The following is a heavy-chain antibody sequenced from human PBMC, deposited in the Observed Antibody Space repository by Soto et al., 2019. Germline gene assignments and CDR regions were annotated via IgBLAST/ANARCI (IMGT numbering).Heavy chain of an antibody. V-gene: IGHV4-39*01. Sequence: SETLSLTCTVSGGSISSSSYYWGWIRQPPGKGLEWIGSIYYSGSTYYNPSLKSRVTISVDTSKNQFSLKLSSVTAADTAVYYCASGMTDYDILTGYAFDYWGQGTLVTVSS. CDR2: IYYSGST. CDR3: ASGMTDYDILTGYAFDY. J-gene: IGHJ4*02. D-gene: IGHD3-9*01. CDR1: GGSISSSSYY.